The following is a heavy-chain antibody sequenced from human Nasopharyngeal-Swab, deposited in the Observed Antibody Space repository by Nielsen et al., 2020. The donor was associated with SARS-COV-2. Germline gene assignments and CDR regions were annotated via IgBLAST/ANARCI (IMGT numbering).Heavy chain of an antibody. CDR3: ARAGVDILTGSSGGCFDY. J-gene: IGHJ4*02. D-gene: IGHD3-9*01. Sequence: SETLSLTCAVYGGSFSGYCWTWIRQPPGKGLEWIGEINHSGSTYYTPSLKSRVTISVDTSKNQFSLKLRSVTAADTAVYYCARAGVDILTGSSGGCFDYWGQGTLVTVSS. V-gene: IGHV4-34*01. CDR1: GGSFSGYC. CDR2: INHSGST.